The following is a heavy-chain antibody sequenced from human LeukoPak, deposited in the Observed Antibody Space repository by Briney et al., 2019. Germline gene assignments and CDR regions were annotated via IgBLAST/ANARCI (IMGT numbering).Heavy chain of an antibody. J-gene: IGHJ5*02. CDR3: AKDLSSSSWPAWFDP. CDR1: GFTFSSYA. V-gene: IGHV3-23*01. Sequence: GGSLRLSCAASGFTFSSYAMSWVRQAPGKGLEWVSAISRSGGSTYYADSVKGRFTISRDNSKNTLYLQMNSLRAEDTAVYYCAKDLSSSSWPAWFDPWGQGTLVTVSS. CDR2: ISRSGGST. D-gene: IGHD6-13*01.